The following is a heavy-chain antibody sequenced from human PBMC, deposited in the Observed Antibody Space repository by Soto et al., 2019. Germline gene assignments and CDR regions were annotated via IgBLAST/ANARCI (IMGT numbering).Heavy chain of an antibody. V-gene: IGHV4-34*01. CDR2: INHSGST. D-gene: IGHD1-1*01. CDR1: GGSFSGYY. Sequence: QVQLQQWGAGLLKPSETLSLTCAVYGGSFSGYYWTWIRQPPGTGLEWIGEINHSGSTNYHPSLKSRVTISVDTPKHRFSRKLTPVTAADTAVYYCARDNITGLFDYCGQATLVTVSS. J-gene: IGHJ4*02. CDR3: ARDNITGLFDY.